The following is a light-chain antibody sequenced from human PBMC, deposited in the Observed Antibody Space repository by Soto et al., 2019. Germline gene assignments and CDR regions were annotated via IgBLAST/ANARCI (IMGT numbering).Light chain of an antibody. Sequence: EFVLTQSPGTLSLSPGERATLSCRASQSFRGLLAWYQQKPGQAPRLLIYDAYNRATGIPPRFSGSGSGTDFTLTISRLEPEDFAVYYCQQYGNSPWTFGQGTKVDIK. V-gene: IGKV3-20*01. CDR1: QSFRGL. CDR2: DAY. CDR3: QQYGNSPWT. J-gene: IGKJ1*01.